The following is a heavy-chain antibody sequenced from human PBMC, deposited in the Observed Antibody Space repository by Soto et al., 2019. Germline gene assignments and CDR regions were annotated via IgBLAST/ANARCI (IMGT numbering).Heavy chain of an antibody. CDR2: VSYDGSNQ. CDR3: ARDRRFTSGYYYFYGMDV. D-gene: IGHD3-3*01. CDR1: GFSFSSYT. V-gene: IGHV3-30-3*01. J-gene: IGHJ6*02. Sequence: GGSLRLSCAASGFSFSSYTMHWVRQAPGQGLEWVAVVSYDGSNQYYADSVKGRFTISRDNPKNTLFLQMNSLTTEDTAVYYCARDRRFTSGYYYFYGMDVWGQGTTVTVSS.